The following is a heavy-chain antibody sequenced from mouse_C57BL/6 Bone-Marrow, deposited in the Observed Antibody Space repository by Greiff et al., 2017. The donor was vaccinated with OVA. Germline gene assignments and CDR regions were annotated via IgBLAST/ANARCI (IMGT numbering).Heavy chain of an antibody. CDR3: TPIYYDYDWFAY. Sequence: VQLQQSGAELVRPGASVTLSCKASGYTFTDYEMHWVKQTPVHGLEWIGAIDPETGGSAYNQKFKGKGILTADKSSSTAYMELRSLTSEDSAVYYCTPIYYDYDWFAYWGQGTLVTVSA. J-gene: IGHJ3*01. V-gene: IGHV1-15*01. D-gene: IGHD2-4*01. CDR2: IDPETGGS. CDR1: GYTFTDYE.